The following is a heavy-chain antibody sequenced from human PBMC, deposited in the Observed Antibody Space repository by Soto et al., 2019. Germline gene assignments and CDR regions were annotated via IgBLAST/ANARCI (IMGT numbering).Heavy chain of an antibody. Sequence: EVQLVESGGGLVQPGGSLRLSCSASGFTYSSYSMNWVRQAPGKELEWLSYISGSGNTMYYADSVKGRFTIARDNAQKSLYLQLNNLRDDDTAMYYFARDPKSGNQKLYFDYWGQGTLVTVSS. D-gene: IGHD4-4*01. CDR3: ARDPKSGNQKLYFDY. CDR2: ISGSGNTM. J-gene: IGHJ4*02. CDR1: GFTYSSYS. V-gene: IGHV3-48*02.